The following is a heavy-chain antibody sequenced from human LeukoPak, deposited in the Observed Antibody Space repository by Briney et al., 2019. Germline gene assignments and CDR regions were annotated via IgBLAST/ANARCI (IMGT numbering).Heavy chain of an antibody. V-gene: IGHV3-30-3*01. CDR2: ISYDGSNK. Sequence: GGSLRLSCAASGFTFSSYAMHWVRQAPGKGLEWVAVISYDGSNKYYADSVKGRFTISRDNSKNTLYLQMNSLRAEDTAVYYCARDRRLVAVAGTGIGYWGQGTLVTVSS. CDR3: ARDRRLVAVAGTGIGY. D-gene: IGHD6-19*01. CDR1: GFTFSSYA. J-gene: IGHJ4*02.